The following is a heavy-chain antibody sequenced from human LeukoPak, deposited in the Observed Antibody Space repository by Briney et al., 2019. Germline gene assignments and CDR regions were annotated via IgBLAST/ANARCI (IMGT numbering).Heavy chain of an antibody. J-gene: IGHJ4*02. D-gene: IGHD2-21*02. CDR1: GFTFSSFN. CDR2: ITSSGTHI. V-gene: IGHV3-21*01. Sequence: RGGSLRLSCAASGFTFSSFNMNWVRQAPGKAMEWVSSITSSGTHIFYADSVRGRFTISRDNAKNSLYLQTNSLRAEDTAVYYCARTAREAYCGGDCKLFDYWGQGTLVTVSS. CDR3: ARTAREAYCGGDCKLFDY.